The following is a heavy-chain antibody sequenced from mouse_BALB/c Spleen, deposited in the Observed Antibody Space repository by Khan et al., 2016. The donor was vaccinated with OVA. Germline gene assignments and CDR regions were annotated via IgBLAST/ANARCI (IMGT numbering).Heavy chain of an antibody. Sequence: QVQLQQSGAELAKPGASVKMSCTASGYTFTTYWIHWIKQRPGQGLEWIGYINPSTGYTEYNQKFKDKATLTTDESSSAAYLQLSSLTSEDSAVYYGTGRGLCGLFALGGQGTLVTVSA. CDR3: TGRGLCGLFAL. CDR1: GYTFTTYW. CDR2: INPSTGYT. J-gene: IGHJ3*01. D-gene: IGHD1-1*02. V-gene: IGHV1-7*01.